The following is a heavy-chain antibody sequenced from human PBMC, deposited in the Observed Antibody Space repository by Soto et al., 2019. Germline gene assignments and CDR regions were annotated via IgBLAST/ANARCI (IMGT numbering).Heavy chain of an antibody. CDR3: AREDSGLFDY. CDR1: GDSISSADYC. V-gene: IGHV4-30-4*01. CDR2: ICYSGST. D-gene: IGHD6-19*01. Sequence: PSETLSLTCTVSGDSISSADYCWSWIRQPPGKGLEWIGYICYSGSTYYNPSLKSRTTMSVDTSKKQFSLTLTSVTAADTAVYYCAREDSGLFDYWGQGSLVPVSS. J-gene: IGHJ4*02.